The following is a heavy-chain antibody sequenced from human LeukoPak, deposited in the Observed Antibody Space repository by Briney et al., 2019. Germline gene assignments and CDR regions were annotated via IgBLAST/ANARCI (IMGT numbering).Heavy chain of an antibody. CDR2: ISAYNGNT. D-gene: IGHD6-6*01. CDR1: GYTFTSYG. J-gene: IGHJ6*03. V-gene: IGHV1-18*01. Sequence: ASVKVSCKASGYTFTSYGISWVRQAPGQGLEWMGWISAYNGNTNYAQKLQGRVTMTTDTSTSTAYMELRSLRSDDTAVYYCARCIAARFHYYYYMDVWGKGTTVTVFS. CDR3: ARCIAARFHYYYYMDV.